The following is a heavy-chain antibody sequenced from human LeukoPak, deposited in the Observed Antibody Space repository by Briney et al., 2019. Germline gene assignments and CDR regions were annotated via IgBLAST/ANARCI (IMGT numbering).Heavy chain of an antibody. Sequence: PSQTLSLTCTVSGGSISSGSYYWSWIRQPAGKGLEWIGRIYTSGSTNYNPSLKSRVTISVDTSKNQFPLKLSSVTAADTAVYYCARVTYHLLSFDYWGQGTLVTVSS. J-gene: IGHJ4*02. CDR2: IYTSGST. CDR1: GGSISSGSYY. D-gene: IGHD2-2*01. CDR3: ARVTYHLLSFDY. V-gene: IGHV4-61*02.